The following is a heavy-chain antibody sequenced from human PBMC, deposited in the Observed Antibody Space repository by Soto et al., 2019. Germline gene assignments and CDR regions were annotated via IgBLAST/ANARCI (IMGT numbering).Heavy chain of an antibody. J-gene: IGHJ4*02. CDR1: GFTVSSNY. Sequence: GGSLRLSCAASGFTVSSNYMSWVRQAPGKGLEWVSVIYSGGSTYYADSVKGRFTISRDNSKNTLYLQMNSLRAEDTAVYYCARDHDSSGLDYWGQGTLVTVSS. D-gene: IGHD3-22*01. CDR3: ARDHDSSGLDY. CDR2: IYSGGST. V-gene: IGHV3-53*01.